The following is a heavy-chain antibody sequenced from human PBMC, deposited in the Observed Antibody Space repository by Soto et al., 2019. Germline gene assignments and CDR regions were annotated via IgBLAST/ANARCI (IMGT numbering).Heavy chain of an antibody. CDR3: ARGGDTRYCSSTSCYEEAFETQYYFDY. CDR2: INHSGST. CDR1: GGSFSGYY. V-gene: IGHV4-34*01. J-gene: IGHJ4*02. D-gene: IGHD2-2*01. Sequence: PPETLSLTCAVYGGSFSGYYWSWIRQPPGKGLEWIGEINHSGSTNYNPSLKSRVTISVDTSKNQFSLKLSSVTAADTAVYYCARGGDTRYCSSTSCYEEAFETQYYFDYWGQGTLVTVSS.